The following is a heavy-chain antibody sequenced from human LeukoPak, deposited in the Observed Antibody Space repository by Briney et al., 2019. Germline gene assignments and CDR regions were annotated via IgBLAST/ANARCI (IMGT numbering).Heavy chain of an antibody. D-gene: IGHD2-15*01. CDR3: ARRYCGGGSCYSSFDY. Sequence: SEPLSFPFPVPDGSISGKYWSWIGQLPGKGLKWIGYIYYRGSTSYNPSLKSRVTMSVHTFKNQFSLSLCSVTAADTAVYYCARRYCGGGSCYSSFDYWGQGTLVTVSS. CDR1: DGSISGKY. V-gene: IGHV4-59*08. J-gene: IGHJ4*02. CDR2: IYYRGST.